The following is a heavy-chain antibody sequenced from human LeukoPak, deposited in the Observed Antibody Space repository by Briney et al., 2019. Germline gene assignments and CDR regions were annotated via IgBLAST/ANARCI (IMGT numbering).Heavy chain of an antibody. CDR3: ARGYCSSTSCYTGSYDWFDP. D-gene: IGHD2-2*02. V-gene: IGHV1-18*01. Sequence: GASVKVSYKASGYTFTSYGISWVRQAPGQGLEWMGWISAYNGNTNYAQKLQGRVTMTTDTSTSTAYVELRSLRSDDTAVYYCARGYCSSTSCYTGSYDWFDPWGQGTLVTVSS. J-gene: IGHJ5*02. CDR2: ISAYNGNT. CDR1: GYTFTSYG.